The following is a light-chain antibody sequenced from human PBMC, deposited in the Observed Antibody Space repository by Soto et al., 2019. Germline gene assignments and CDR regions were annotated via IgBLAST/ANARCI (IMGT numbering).Light chain of an antibody. J-gene: IGKJ1*01. Sequence: EIVLTQSPATLSLSPGERATLSCRASQSLCTYLAWYQQKPGQAPRLLIYDASNRATGIPARFSGSGSGTEFTLTIGGLQSEDFAVYYCQQYGNWPRTFGQGTKVDIK. CDR2: DAS. CDR3: QQYGNWPRT. CDR1: QSLCTY. V-gene: IGKV3-11*01.